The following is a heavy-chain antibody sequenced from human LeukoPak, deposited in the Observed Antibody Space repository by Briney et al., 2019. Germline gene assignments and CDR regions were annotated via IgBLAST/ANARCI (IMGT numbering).Heavy chain of an antibody. Sequence: ASVKVSCKASGYTFTGYYMHWVRQAPGQGLEWMGWINPNSGGTNYAQKFQGWVTMTRDTSINTDYMEMQRVTSDDTAVYFCARGAEAETSPLDFWGQGTLVIVS. D-gene: IGHD6-19*01. CDR1: GYTFTGYY. J-gene: IGHJ4*02. CDR3: ARGAEAETSPLDF. CDR2: INPNSGGT. V-gene: IGHV1-2*04.